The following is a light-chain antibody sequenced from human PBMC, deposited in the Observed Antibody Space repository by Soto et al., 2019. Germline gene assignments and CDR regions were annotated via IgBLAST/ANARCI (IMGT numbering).Light chain of an antibody. V-gene: IGLV2-14*01. J-gene: IGLJ2*01. Sequence: QSALTQPASISGSPGQSITISCTGTNSDVGGYNYVSWYQQYPGNAPKLMIYDVDNRPSGVSYRFSGSKSGKTASLTISGLQAEDEADYYCSSYTTSSTVVFGGGTKVTVL. CDR3: SSYTTSSTVV. CDR1: NSDVGGYNY. CDR2: DVD.